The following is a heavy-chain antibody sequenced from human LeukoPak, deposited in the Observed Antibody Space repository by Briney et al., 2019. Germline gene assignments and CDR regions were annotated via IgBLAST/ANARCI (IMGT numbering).Heavy chain of an antibody. CDR3: ATRSYCSSTSCHDY. J-gene: IGHJ4*02. CDR2: IDHSGST. D-gene: IGHD2-2*01. CDR1: GGSFSGYY. Sequence: SETLSLTCAVYGGSFSGYYWSWIRQPPGKGLEWIGEIDHSGSTNHNPSLKSRVTISVDTSKNQFSLKLSSVTAADTAVYYCATRSYCSSTSCHDYWGQGTLVTVSS. V-gene: IGHV4-34*01.